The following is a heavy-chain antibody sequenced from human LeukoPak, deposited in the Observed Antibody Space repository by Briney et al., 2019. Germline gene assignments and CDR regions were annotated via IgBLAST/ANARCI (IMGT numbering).Heavy chain of an antibody. J-gene: IGHJ6*03. D-gene: IGHD5-18*01. CDR2: IYYSGST. CDR3: ARGQIQLWFKDYMDV. Sequence: SETLSLTCTVSGGSISSSSYYWGWIRQPPGKGLEWIGSIYYSGSTYYNPSLKSRVTISVDTSKNQFSLKLSSVTAADTAVYYCARGQIQLWFKDYMDVWGKGTTVTVSS. CDR1: GGSISSSSYY. V-gene: IGHV4-39*07.